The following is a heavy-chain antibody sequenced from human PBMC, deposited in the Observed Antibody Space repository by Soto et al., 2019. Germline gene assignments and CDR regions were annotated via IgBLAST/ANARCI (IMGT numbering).Heavy chain of an antibody. CDR2: INAGNGNT. Sequence: EDSGKVCCKASGYPFTSYAMHLVRQAPGQRLEWMGWINAGNGNTKYSQKFQGRVTITRDTSASTAYMELSSLRSEDTAVYYCARDDGITVGYDFWSGYYVHCHWGQGTLVTVSS. J-gene: IGHJ4*02. D-gene: IGHD3-3*01. CDR3: ARDDGITVGYDFWSGYYVHCH. CDR1: GYPFTSYA. V-gene: IGHV1-3*01.